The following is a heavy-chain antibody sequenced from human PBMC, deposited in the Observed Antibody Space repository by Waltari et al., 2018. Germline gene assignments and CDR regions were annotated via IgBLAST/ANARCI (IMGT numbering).Heavy chain of an antibody. D-gene: IGHD5-12*01. CDR3: ARLHSGYPFASP. CDR2: IYYSGST. CDR1: GGSISSSSYY. V-gene: IGHV4-39*01. J-gene: IGHJ4*02. Sequence: QLQLQESGPGLVKPSETLSLTCTVSGGSISSSSYYWGWIRQPPVKGLEWIGSIYYSGSTYYTPSLKSRVTISVDTSKNQFSLKLSSVTAADTAVYYCARLHSGYPFASPWGQGTLVTVSS.